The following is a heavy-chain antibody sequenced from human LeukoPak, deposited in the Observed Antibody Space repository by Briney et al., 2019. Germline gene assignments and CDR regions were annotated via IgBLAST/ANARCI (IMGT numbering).Heavy chain of an antibody. CDR2: ISGSGGST. J-gene: IGHJ4*02. CDR3: AKDKGSVLVATLIDY. CDR1: GFTFSSYA. V-gene: IGHV3-23*01. Sequence: GGSLRLSCAASGFTFSSYAMSWVRQAPGKGLEWVSAISGSGGSTYYADSVKGRFTISRGNSKNTLYLQMNSLRAEDTAVYYCAKDKGSVLVATLIDYWGQGTLVTVSS. D-gene: IGHD2-15*01.